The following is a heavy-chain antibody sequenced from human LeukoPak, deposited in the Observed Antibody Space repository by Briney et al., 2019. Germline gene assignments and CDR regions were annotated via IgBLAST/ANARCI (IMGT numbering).Heavy chain of an antibody. J-gene: IGHJ3*02. CDR3: ARDLYSSGWSTFDASDI. V-gene: IGHV4-61*02. CDR2: IYTSGST. CDR1: GGSISSSSYY. D-gene: IGHD6-19*01. Sequence: PSETLSLTCTVSGGSISSSSYYWSWIRQPAGKGLEWIGRIYTSGSTNYNPSLKSRVTISVDTSKNQFSLKLSSVTAADTAVYYCARDLYSSGWSTFDASDIWGQGTMVTVSS.